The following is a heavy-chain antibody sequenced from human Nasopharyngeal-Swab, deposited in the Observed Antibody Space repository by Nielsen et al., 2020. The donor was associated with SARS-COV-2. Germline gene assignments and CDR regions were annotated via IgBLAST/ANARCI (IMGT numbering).Heavy chain of an antibody. CDR3: ASDSSGYLFNYGMDV. D-gene: IGHD3-22*01. J-gene: IGHJ6*02. V-gene: IGHV4-59*08. CDR2: IYYSGST. Sequence: SDPLSLTCTVPGGSISSYYWSWIRQPPGKGLEWIGYIYYSGSTNYNPPLKSRVTISVDTSKNQFSLKLSSVTAADTAVYYCASDSSGYLFNYGMDVWGQGTTVTVSS. CDR1: GGSISSYY.